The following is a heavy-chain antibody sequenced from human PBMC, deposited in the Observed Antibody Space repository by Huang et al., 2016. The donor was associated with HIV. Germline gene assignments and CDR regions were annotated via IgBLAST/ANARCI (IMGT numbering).Heavy chain of an antibody. J-gene: IGHJ6*02. V-gene: IGHV5-51*01. CDR3: ARQHTGYHIFDL. Sequence: EVQLVQSGAEVKKPGESLKISCRVSGYSFSSYWIGWVRQMPGRGLAWMGVIYPADSDIKYSPSFKDHVSISVDKSFDIAYLQWRGLRASDTATYYCARQHTGYHIFDLWGQGTTVTVSS. CDR2: IYPADSDI. D-gene: IGHD3-9*01. CDR1: GYSFSSYW.